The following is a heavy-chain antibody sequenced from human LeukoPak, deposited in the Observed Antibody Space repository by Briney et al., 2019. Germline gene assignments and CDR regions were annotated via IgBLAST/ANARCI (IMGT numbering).Heavy chain of an antibody. J-gene: IGHJ6*03. V-gene: IGHV4-4*02. Sequence: SETLSLTCAASGGSISSSNWGSWVRQPPGQGLEWIGEINHSGSTNYNPSLKSPVTISLDTSKNQFSLKLSSVTAADTAVYYCARHLVKDFWSGYYYYYYMDVWGKGTTVTVSS. D-gene: IGHD3-3*01. CDR3: ARHLVKDFWSGYYYYYYMDV. CDR2: INHSGST. CDR1: GGSISSSNW.